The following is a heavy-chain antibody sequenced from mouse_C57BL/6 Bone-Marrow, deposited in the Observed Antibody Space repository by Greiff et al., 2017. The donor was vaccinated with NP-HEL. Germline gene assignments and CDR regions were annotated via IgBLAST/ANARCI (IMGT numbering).Heavy chain of an antibody. D-gene: IGHD2-5*01. Sequence: VQLQQSGAELVKPGASVKMSCKASGYTFTSYWITWVKQRPGQGLEWIGDIYPGSGSTNYNEKFKSKATLTVDTSSSTAYMQLSSLTSEDSAVYYCARDYSNYPLYAMDYWGQGTSVTVSS. J-gene: IGHJ4*01. CDR3: ARDYSNYPLYAMDY. CDR1: GYTFTSYW. V-gene: IGHV1-55*01. CDR2: IYPGSGST.